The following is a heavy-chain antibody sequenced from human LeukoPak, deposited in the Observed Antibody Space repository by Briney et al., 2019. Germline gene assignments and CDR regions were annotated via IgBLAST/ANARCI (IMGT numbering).Heavy chain of an antibody. D-gene: IGHD3-22*01. V-gene: IGHV4-59*01. CDR1: GGSISSYY. Sequence: SETLSLTCTVSGGSISSYYWSWIRQPPGKGLEWIGYIYYSGSTNYNPSLKSRVTISVDTSKNQFSLKLSSVTAADTAVYYCARDQGDSSGYQPEPFDYWGQGTLVTVSS. CDR2: IYYSGST. CDR3: ARDQGDSSGYQPEPFDY. J-gene: IGHJ4*02.